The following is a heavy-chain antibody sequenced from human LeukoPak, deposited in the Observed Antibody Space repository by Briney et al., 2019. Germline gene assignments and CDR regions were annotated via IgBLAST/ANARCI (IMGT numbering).Heavy chain of an antibody. CDR3: ARGIRGIANAFDI. J-gene: IGHJ3*02. V-gene: IGHV3-20*04. Sequence: PGGSLRLSCAASGFTFDDYGMSWVRQAPGKGLEWVSGINWNGGSTGYADSVKGRFTISRDNDKNSLYLQMNSLRVEDTAVYYCARGIRGIANAFDIWGQGTMVTVSS. CDR1: GFTFDDYG. D-gene: IGHD3-10*01. CDR2: INWNGGST.